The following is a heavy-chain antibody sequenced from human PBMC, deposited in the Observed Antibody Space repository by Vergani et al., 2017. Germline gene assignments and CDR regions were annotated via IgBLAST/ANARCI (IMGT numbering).Heavy chain of an antibody. CDR2: ISGSGGST. Sequence: VQLVESGGGVVQPGRSLRLSCAASGFTFSSYAMSWVRQAPGKGLEWVSAISGSGGSTYYADSVKGRFTISRDNSKNTLYLQMNSLRAEDTAVYYCAKDRQQLVPPPYLFDYWGQGTLVTVSS. J-gene: IGHJ4*02. V-gene: IGHV3-23*04. D-gene: IGHD6-13*01. CDR1: GFTFSSYA. CDR3: AKDRQQLVPPPYLFDY.